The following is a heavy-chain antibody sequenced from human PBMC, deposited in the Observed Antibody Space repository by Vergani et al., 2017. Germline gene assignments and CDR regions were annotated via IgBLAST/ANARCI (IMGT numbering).Heavy chain of an antibody. CDR3: AYNYYGSGSQYYFDY. Sequence: QVQLQESGPGLVKPSQTLSLTCTVSGGSISSGDYYWSWIRQPPGKGLEWIGYIYYSGIPYYNPSLKSRVTISVDTSKNQFSLKLSSVTAADTAVYYCAYNYYGSGSQYYFDYWGQGTLVTVSS. D-gene: IGHD3-10*01. V-gene: IGHV4-30-4*01. CDR2: IYYSGIP. J-gene: IGHJ4*02. CDR1: GGSISSGDYY.